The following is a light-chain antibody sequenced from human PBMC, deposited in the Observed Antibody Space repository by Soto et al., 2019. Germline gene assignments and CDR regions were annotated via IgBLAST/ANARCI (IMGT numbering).Light chain of an antibody. J-gene: IGKJ5*01. CDR2: YAS. CDR3: QQYNDWPPIT. V-gene: IGKV3-15*01. Sequence: EIMMTQSPATLSVSPGESATLSCRASQSVSNNLAWYQHKPGQAPRLLTYYASTRATGIPARFSGSGSGTAFTLTISSLQSEDFALYYCQQYNDWPPITFGQGTRLEIK. CDR1: QSVSNN.